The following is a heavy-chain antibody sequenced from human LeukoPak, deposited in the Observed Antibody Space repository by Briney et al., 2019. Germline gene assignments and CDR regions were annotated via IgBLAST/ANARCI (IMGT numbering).Heavy chain of an antibody. CDR3: ARDPRIASGFDY. J-gene: IGHJ4*02. CDR2: IYCSGST. CDR1: GGSISSYY. D-gene: IGHD6-13*01. V-gene: IGHV4-59*01. Sequence: PSETLSLTCTVSGGSISSYYWSWIRQPPGKGLEWIGYIYCSGSTNYNPSLRSRVTISVDTSKNQFSLKLSSVTAADTAVYYCARDPRIASGFDYWGQGTLVTVSS.